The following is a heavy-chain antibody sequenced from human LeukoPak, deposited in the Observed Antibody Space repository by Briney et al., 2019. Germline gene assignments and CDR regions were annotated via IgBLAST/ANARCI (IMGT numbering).Heavy chain of an antibody. D-gene: IGHD3-3*01. J-gene: IGHJ6*02. V-gene: IGHV4-59*01. Sequence: SETLSLTCTVSGDSISNYYWSWIRQPPGKGLEWTGYIHYSGTTNYNPSLRSRLTMSVDMSKNQFSLMARSVTAADTAVYFCARLAALQYLEEVKSYYHAMDVWGQGTTVTVSS. CDR3: ARLAALQYLEEVKSYYHAMDV. CDR2: IHYSGTT. CDR1: GDSISNYY.